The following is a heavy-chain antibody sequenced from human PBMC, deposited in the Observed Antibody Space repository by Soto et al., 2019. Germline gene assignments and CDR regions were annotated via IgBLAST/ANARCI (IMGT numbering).Heavy chain of an antibody. CDR2: IYYSGST. D-gene: IGHD6-13*01. J-gene: IGHJ4*02. CDR3: ARCFIAAAGTLDY. V-gene: IGHV4-39*01. CDR1: GGSISSSSYY. Sequence: SETLSLTCTVSGGSISSSSYYWGWIRQPPGKGLEWIGSIYYSGSTYYTPSLKSRVTISVDTSKNQFSLKLSSVTAADTAVYYCARCFIAAAGTLDYWGQGTLVTVSS.